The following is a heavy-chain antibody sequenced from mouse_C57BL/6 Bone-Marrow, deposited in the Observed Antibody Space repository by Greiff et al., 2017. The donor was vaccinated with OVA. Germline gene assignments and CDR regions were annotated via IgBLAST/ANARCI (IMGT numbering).Heavy chain of an antibody. V-gene: IGHV1-74*01. Sequence: QVQLQQPGAELVKPGASVKVSCKASGYTFTSYWMHWVKQRPGQGLEWIGRIHPSDSDTNYNQKFKGKATLTVDKSSSTAYMQLSSLTSEDSAVFCCEIRAKCPPLLRYPYAMDYWGQGASVTVSA. CDR1: GYTFTSYW. CDR2: IHPSDSDT. J-gene: IGHJ4*01. D-gene: IGHD1-1*01. CDR3: EIRAKCPPLLRYPYAMDY.